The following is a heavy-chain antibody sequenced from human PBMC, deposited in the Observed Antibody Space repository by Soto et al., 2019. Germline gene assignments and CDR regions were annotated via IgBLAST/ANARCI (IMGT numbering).Heavy chain of an antibody. J-gene: IGHJ4*02. D-gene: IGHD6-25*01. V-gene: IGHV4-59*08. CDR1: GGSISSSY. Sequence: QVQLQESGPGLVKPSETLSLTCTVSGGSISSSYWSWIRQPPGKGLEWTGYIYHSGSTNYNPSLKSRVTISVDTSKNQFSLKLSSVTAADTAVYYCARLGSIAADDFDHWGQGTLVTVSS. CDR3: ARLGSIAADDFDH. CDR2: IYHSGST.